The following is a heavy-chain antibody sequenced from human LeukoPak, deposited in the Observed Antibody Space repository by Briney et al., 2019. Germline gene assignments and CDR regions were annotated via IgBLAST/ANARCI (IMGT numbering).Heavy chain of an antibody. V-gene: IGHV3-30*04. D-gene: IGHD3-10*01. Sequence: GRSLRLSCAASGFTFSSYAMHWVRQAPGKGLEWVAVISYDGSNKYYADSVKGRFTISRDNSENTLYLQMNSLRAEDTAVYYCAKPLYGSGSYRMVGGLGYWGQGTLVTVSS. J-gene: IGHJ4*02. CDR1: GFTFSSYA. CDR2: ISYDGSNK. CDR3: AKPLYGSGSYRMVGGLGY.